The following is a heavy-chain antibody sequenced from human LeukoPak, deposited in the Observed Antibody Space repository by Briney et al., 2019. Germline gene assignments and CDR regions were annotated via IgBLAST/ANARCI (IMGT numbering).Heavy chain of an antibody. CDR3: ARARWYSSDY. J-gene: IGHJ4*02. CDR2: ISSSSSYI. V-gene: IGHV3-21*01. Sequence: GGSLRLSCAASGFTFSSYSMNWVRQAPGKGLEWVSSISSSSSYISYADSVKGRFTISRDNAKNTLYLQMNSLRAENTAVYYCARARWYSSDYWGQGTLVTVSS. CDR1: GFTFSSYS. D-gene: IGHD5-24*01.